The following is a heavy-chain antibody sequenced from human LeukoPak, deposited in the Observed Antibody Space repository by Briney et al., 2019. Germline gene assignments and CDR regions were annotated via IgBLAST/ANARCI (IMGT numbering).Heavy chain of an antibody. CDR2: ISYSGST. CDR1: GGSISSNNYY. Sequence: PSETLSLTCTVSGGSISSNNYYWGWIRQPPGKGLEWIGSISYSGSTYYNPSLKSRVTISGDTSKSQFSLKLSSVTAADTAVYYCARRPRTGTRNRWANWFDPWGQGTLVTVSS. V-gene: IGHV4-39*01. J-gene: IGHJ5*02. D-gene: IGHD1-7*01. CDR3: ARRPRTGTRNRWANWFDP.